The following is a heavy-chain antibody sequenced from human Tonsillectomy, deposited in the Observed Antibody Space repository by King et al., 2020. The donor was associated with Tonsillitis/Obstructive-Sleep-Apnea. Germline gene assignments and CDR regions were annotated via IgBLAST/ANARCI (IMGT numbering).Heavy chain of an antibody. D-gene: IGHD3-22*01. Sequence: QLVQSGAEVKKPGASVKVSCKASGYTFTNYSISWVRQAPGQGLEWMAWISAHNGHTNYAQKLQGRVTMTTDTSTSTAYMELRSLRSDDTAVYYCARDSMSHYYDSSAYYTFNYWGQGTLVTVSS. CDR3: ARDSMSHYYDSSAYYTFNY. CDR1: GYTFTNYS. J-gene: IGHJ4*02. V-gene: IGHV1-18*01. CDR2: ISAHNGHT.